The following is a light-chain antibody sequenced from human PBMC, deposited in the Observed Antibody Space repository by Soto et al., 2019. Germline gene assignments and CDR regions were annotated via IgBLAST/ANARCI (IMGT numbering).Light chain of an antibody. Sequence: EIVLTQSPGILSLCPGERASLSCGASQSISSSFLAWYQQKPGQAPRLLIYGASSRATGIPDRFSGTGSETDFTLTISRLEPEDFAVYYCQQYDNSPITFGQGTRLEI. CDR2: GAS. V-gene: IGKV3-20*01. J-gene: IGKJ5*01. CDR3: QQYDNSPIT. CDR1: QSISSSF.